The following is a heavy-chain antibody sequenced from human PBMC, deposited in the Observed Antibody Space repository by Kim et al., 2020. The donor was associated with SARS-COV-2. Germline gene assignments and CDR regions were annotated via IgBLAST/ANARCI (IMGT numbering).Heavy chain of an antibody. CDR2: IKQDGSDK. D-gene: IGHD5-18*01. Sequence: GGSLRLSCAASGFTFSTYWMAWVRQAPGKGLEWVANIKQDGSDKYYVDSVKGRFTISRDNAKNSLYLQMNSLRAEDTAVYYCARVGYNYGPFDYWGQGTLVTVFS. CDR3: ARVGYNYGPFDY. J-gene: IGHJ4*02. V-gene: IGHV3-7*01. CDR1: GFTFSTYW.